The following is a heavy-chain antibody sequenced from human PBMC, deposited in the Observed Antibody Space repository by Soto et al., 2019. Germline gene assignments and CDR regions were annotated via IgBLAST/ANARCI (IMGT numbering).Heavy chain of an antibody. Sequence: SGPTLVNPTHTLTLTCTFSGFSLSTSGVGVGWIRQPPGKALDWLALIYWNDDKRYSPSLKSRLTITKDTSKNQVVLTMTNMDTVETSTDYSALLGITIFGLVKNWFDPSGQVTLVTVSS. CDR1: GFSLSTSGVG. CDR2: IYWNDDK. CDR3: ALLGITIFGLVKNWFDP. J-gene: IGHJ5*02. V-gene: IGHV2-5*01. D-gene: IGHD3-3*01.